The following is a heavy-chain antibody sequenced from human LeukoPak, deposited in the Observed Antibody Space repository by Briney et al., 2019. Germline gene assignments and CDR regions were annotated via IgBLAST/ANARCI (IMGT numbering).Heavy chain of an antibody. J-gene: IGHJ4*02. V-gene: IGHV1-69*01. CDR3: AGGATTRLDY. Sequence: SVKVSCKDSGGTFSSYPISWLRAAPGQGLEWMGGIIPIFGTANYAQKFQGRVTITADESTSTAYMELSSLRSEDTAVYYCAGGATTRLDYWGQGTLVTVSS. CDR1: GGTFSSYP. D-gene: IGHD1-26*01. CDR2: IIPIFGTA.